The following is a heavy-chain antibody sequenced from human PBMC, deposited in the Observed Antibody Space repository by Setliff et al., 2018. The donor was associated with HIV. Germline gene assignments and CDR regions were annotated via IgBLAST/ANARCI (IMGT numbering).Heavy chain of an antibody. Sequence: GESLKISCQGSGYGFSNYWLAWVRQTPGKGLEWMGIIYPGDSDTRYSPSFQGQVTFSADKSINTAYLQWGSLKASDTGIYFCARQTSRYITLSPPDYWGQGTLVTVSS. CDR3: ARQTSRYITLSPPDY. CDR1: GYGFSNYW. V-gene: IGHV5-51*01. D-gene: IGHD3-9*01. J-gene: IGHJ4*02. CDR2: IYPGDSDT.